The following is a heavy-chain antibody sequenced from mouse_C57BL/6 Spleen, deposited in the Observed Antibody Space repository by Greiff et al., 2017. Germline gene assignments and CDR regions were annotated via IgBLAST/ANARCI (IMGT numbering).Heavy chain of an antibody. CDR3: ARGEGGDY. Sequence: VQLQQPGAELVMPGASVKLPCKASGYTFTSYWMHWVKQRPGQGLEWIGEIDPSDSYTNYNQKFKGKSTLTVDKSSSTAYMQLSSLTSEDSAVYYCARGEGGDYWGQGTTLTVSS. CDR1: GYTFTSYW. V-gene: IGHV1-69*01. J-gene: IGHJ2*01. CDR2: IDPSDSYT.